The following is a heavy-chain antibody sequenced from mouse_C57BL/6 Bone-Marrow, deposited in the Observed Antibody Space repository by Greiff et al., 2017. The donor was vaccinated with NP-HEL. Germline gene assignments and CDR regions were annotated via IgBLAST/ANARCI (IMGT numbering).Heavy chain of an antibody. CDR1: GYTFTDYE. D-gene: IGHD2-1*01. J-gene: IGHJ3*01. CDR3: TDGNIAY. CDR2: IDPEAGGT. Sequence: VQLQQSGAELVRPGASVTLSCKASGYTFTDYEMHWVKQTPVHGLEWIGAIDPEAGGTAYNQKFKGKAILTADKSSSTAYMELRSLTSEDSAVYYCTDGNIAYWGQGTLVTVSA. V-gene: IGHV1-15*01.